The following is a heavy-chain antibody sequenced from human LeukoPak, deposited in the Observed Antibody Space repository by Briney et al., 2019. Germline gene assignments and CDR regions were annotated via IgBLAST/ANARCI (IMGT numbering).Heavy chain of an antibody. CDR1: SGFSTHYY. CDR2: VSGTGRT. Sequence: SETLSLTCTVSSGFSTHYYWNWIRQPPGKGLEWIGCVSGTGRTTYNPSLKSRLTISVDTSKRQFSLKLTSLTAADTAVYYCTKGYYEPFDVWGQGILDTVSS. J-gene: IGHJ4*02. D-gene: IGHD3-16*01. CDR3: TKGYYEPFDV. V-gene: IGHV4-59*01.